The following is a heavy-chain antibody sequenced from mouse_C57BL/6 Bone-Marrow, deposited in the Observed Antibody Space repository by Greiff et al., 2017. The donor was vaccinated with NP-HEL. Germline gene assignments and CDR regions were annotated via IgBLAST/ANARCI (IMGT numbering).Heavy chain of an antibody. CDR3: ARELRLTFAY. CDR2: IHPNSGST. V-gene: IGHV1-64*01. Sequence: QVQLQQPGAELVKPGASVMLSCKASGYTFTSYWMHWVKQRPGQGLEWIGMIHPNSGSTNYNEKFKSKATLTVDKSSSTAYMQLSSLTSEDSAVYYCARELRLTFAYWGQGTLVTVSA. D-gene: IGHD3-2*02. CDR1: GYTFTSYW. J-gene: IGHJ3*01.